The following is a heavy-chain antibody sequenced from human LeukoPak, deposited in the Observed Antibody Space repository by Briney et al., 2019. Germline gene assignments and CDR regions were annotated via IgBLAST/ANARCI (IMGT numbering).Heavy chain of an antibody. CDR3: AAGPSSGYFCDY. D-gene: IGHD3-22*01. Sequence: TSVKVSCKASGFTFTSSAMQWVRQARGQRLEWIGWIVVGSGNTNYAQKFQERVTITRDMSTSTAYMELSSLRSEDTAVYYCAAGPSSGYFCDYWGQGTLVTVSS. CDR2: IVVGSGNT. V-gene: IGHV1-58*02. J-gene: IGHJ4*02. CDR1: GFTFTSSA.